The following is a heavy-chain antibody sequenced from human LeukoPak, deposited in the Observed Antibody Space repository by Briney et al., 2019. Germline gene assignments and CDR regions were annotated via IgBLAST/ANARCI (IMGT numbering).Heavy chain of an antibody. J-gene: IGHJ4*02. CDR3: ARDIRYSYGYLDY. CDR1: GGTFSSYA. D-gene: IGHD5-18*01. V-gene: IGHV1-69*06. CDR2: IIPIFGTA. Sequence: SVKVSCKASGGTFSSYAISWVRQAPGQGLEWMGGIIPIFGTANYAQKFQGRVTITADKSTSTAYMELSSLRSEDTAVYYCARDIRYSYGYLDYWGQGTLVTVSS.